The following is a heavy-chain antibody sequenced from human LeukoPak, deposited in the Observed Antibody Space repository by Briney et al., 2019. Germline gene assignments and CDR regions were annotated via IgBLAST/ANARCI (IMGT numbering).Heavy chain of an antibody. CDR2: INPNSGGT. CDR3: ARDRGWHCSSTSCYGPFDY. J-gene: IGHJ4*02. Sequence: ASVKVSCKASGYTFTGYYMHWVRQAPGQGLGWMGGINPNSGGTNYAQKFQGRVTMTRDTSISTAYMELSRLRSDDTAVYYCARDRGWHCSSTSCYGPFDYWGQGTLVTVSS. D-gene: IGHD2-2*01. V-gene: IGHV1-2*02. CDR1: GYTFTGYY.